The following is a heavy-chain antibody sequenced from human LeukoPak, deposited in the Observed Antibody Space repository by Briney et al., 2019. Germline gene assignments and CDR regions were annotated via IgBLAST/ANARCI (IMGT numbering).Heavy chain of an antibody. V-gene: IGHV3-7*03. CDR3: GRGMDV. J-gene: IGHJ6*02. Sequence: GGSLRLSCAASGFTFSSYWMHWVRQAPGKGLEWVANIIQDGSEKYYVDSVKGRFTISRDNGENLLHLQMNSLRVEDTAVYYCGRGMDVWGQGITVTVSS. CDR2: IIQDGSEK. CDR1: GFTFSSYW.